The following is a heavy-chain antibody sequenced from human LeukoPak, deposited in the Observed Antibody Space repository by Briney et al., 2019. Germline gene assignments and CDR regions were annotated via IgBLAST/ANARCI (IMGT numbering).Heavy chain of an antibody. CDR2: IYHRGTT. J-gene: IGHJ4*02. CDR1: GYSINGDFY. Sequence: SETLSLTCTVSGYSINGDFYWGWLRQPPGKELEWIATIYHRGTTYYNPSLKSRVTLSLDTSKNHFSLRLNSVTAADTALYYCAKVVVPGYFDFWGQGTLVTVSS. D-gene: IGHD2-2*01. CDR3: AKVVVPGYFDF. V-gene: IGHV4-38-2*02.